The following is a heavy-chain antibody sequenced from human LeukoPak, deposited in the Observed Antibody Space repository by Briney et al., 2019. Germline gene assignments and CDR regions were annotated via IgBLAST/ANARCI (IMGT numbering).Heavy chain of an antibody. D-gene: IGHD3-22*01. CDR2: IYYSGST. Sequence: SETLSLTCTVSGGSISSSSYYWGWIRQPPGKGLEWIGSIYYSGSTYYNPSLKSRVTISVDTSKNQFSLKLSSVTAADTAVYYCARTYYYDSSGYYYVPYYYGMDVWGQGTTVTVSS. J-gene: IGHJ6*02. CDR1: GGSISSSSYY. CDR3: ARTYYYDSSGYYYVPYYYGMDV. V-gene: IGHV4-39*07.